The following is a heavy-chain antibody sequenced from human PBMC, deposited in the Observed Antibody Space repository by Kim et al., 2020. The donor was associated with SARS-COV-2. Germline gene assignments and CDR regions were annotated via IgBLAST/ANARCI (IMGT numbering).Heavy chain of an antibody. Sequence: RYSPSFQGQVTISADNSISTAYLQWSSLKASDTAMYYCARHGGSYQGVDYWGQGTLVTVSS. CDR3: ARHGGSYQGVDY. D-gene: IGHD1-26*01. J-gene: IGHJ4*02. V-gene: IGHV5-51*01.